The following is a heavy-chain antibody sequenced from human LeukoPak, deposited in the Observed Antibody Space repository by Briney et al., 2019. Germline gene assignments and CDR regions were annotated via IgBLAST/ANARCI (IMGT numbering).Heavy chain of an antibody. D-gene: IGHD6-13*01. CDR3: ARSDRRQQLDLFDY. V-gene: IGHV1-69*13. CDR2: IIPIFGTA. J-gene: IGHJ4*02. CDR1: GGTFSSYA. Sequence: SVKVSCKASGGTFSSYAISWVRQATGQGLEWMGGIIPIFGTANYAQKFQGRVTITADESTSTAYMELSSLRSEDTAVYYCARSDRRQQLDLFDYWGQGTLITVSS.